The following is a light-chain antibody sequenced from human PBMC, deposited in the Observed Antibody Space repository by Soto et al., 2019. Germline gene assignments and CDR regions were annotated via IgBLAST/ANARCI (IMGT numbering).Light chain of an antibody. CDR3: HQYGTSPLT. Sequence: EIVLTQSPGTLSLSPGERATHSCRASQSVNSNYLAWLQHKPGQAPRFLIYGASSRAAGIPDRFSGSGSGTDFTLSISRLEPEDFAMYYCHQYGTSPLTFGPGTKVDIK. J-gene: IGKJ3*01. V-gene: IGKV3-20*01. CDR1: QSVNSNY. CDR2: GAS.